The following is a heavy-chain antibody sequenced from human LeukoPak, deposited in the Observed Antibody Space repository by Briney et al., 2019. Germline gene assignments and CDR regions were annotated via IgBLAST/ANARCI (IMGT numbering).Heavy chain of an antibody. CDR2: IYYSGTT. Sequence: SETLSLTCTVSGGSISSYYWSWIRQPPGKGLEWIGYIYYSGTTNYNPSLKSRVTISVDTSKNQISLKLSSVTAADTAVYYCARHGQWELHYYFDYWGQGTLVAVSS. D-gene: IGHD1-26*01. J-gene: IGHJ4*02. CDR1: GGSISSYY. V-gene: IGHV4-59*08. CDR3: ARHGQWELHYYFDY.